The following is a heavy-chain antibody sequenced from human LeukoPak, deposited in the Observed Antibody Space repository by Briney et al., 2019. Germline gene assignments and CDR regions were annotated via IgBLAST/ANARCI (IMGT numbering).Heavy chain of an antibody. Sequence: GGSLRLSCAASGFTFSSYDMHWVRQATGKGLEWVSAIGTAGDTYYPGSVKGRFTISRENAKNSLYLQMNSLRAEDTAVYYCAREELRGYYYYMDVWGKGTTVTVSS. CDR3: AREELRGYYYYMDV. D-gene: IGHD1-7*01. CDR1: GFTFSSYD. J-gene: IGHJ6*03. V-gene: IGHV3-13*01. CDR2: IGTAGDT.